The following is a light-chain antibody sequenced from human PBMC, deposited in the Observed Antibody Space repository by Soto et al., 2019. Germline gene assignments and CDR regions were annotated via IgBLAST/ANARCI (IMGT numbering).Light chain of an antibody. CDR2: AAS. Sequence: IVLTQSPATLSSSPGARATLSCRGSQTVSSKLAWYQHKPGQAPRLLIYAASSRATGIPDRFSGSGSGTDFTLTISRLEPEDFAVYYCHQYGTSPPITFAQGTRLEIK. CDR1: QTVSSK. V-gene: IGKV3-20*01. J-gene: IGKJ5*01. CDR3: HQYGTSPPIT.